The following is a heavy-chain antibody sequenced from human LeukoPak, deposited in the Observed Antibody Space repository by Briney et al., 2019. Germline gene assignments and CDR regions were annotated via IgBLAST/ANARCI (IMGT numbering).Heavy chain of an antibody. CDR3: AKDLGAGGGSVFHY. CDR2: ISSSSSSI. Sequence: GGSLRLSCAASGFTFSSYSMNWVRQAPGKGLEWVSYISSSSSSIYYADSVKGRFTISRDNARNSLYLQVNSLRAEDTAIYYCAKDLGAGGGSVFHYWGQGTLVTVSS. J-gene: IGHJ4*02. CDR1: GFTFSSYS. D-gene: IGHD3-10*01. V-gene: IGHV3-48*01.